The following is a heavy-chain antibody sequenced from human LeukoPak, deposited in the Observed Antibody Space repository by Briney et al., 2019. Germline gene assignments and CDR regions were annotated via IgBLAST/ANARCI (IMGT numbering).Heavy chain of an antibody. Sequence: SETLSLTCTVSGGSISSSSYYWTWIRQPAGKGLEWIGRIYTSGSANYNPSLKSRVTMSVDTSKNQFSLRLTSVTAADTAVYYCARGGDSSSWSVDHWGQGTLVTVSS. D-gene: IGHD6-13*01. V-gene: IGHV4-61*02. J-gene: IGHJ4*02. CDR3: ARGGDSSSWSVDH. CDR1: GGSISSSSYY. CDR2: IYTSGSA.